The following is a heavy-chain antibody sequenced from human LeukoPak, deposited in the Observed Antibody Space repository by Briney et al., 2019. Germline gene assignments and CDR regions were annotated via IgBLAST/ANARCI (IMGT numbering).Heavy chain of an antibody. Sequence: GGSLRLSCVGSGFTFSRYDVHWVRQAPGKGLEWVAVISDDGKKKIYADSVKGRFTISRDNSKNTLYLQMNSLRAEDTAVYYCAKDRCSNGTGCYYYYMDVWGKGTTVTIYS. D-gene: IGHD2-8*01. J-gene: IGHJ6*03. CDR2: ISDDGKKK. V-gene: IGHV3-30*04. CDR1: GFTFSRYD. CDR3: AKDRCSNGTGCYYYYMDV.